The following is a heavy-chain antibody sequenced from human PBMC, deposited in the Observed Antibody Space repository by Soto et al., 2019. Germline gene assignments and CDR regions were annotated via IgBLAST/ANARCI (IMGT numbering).Heavy chain of an antibody. CDR3: AKTGVSMVRGVPQGCDH. CDR1: GFAFNNYG. CDR2: LSFDGRNE. J-gene: IGHJ4*02. D-gene: IGHD3-10*01. Sequence: QMQLEESGGGVVQPGTSLRLSCAASGFAFNNYGMHWVRQAPGKGLEWVAFLSFDGRNEYYGESVKGRFTISRDNSKNMLFLQMDSLRHEDTALYYCAKTGVSMVRGVPQGCDHWGQGTLVTVSS. V-gene: IGHV3-30*18.